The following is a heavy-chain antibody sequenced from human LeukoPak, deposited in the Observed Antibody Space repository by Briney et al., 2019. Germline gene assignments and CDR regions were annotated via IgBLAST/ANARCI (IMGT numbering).Heavy chain of an antibody. CDR2: ISSSSSYI. CDR3: AREDDYGDLGIDY. J-gene: IGHJ4*02. CDR1: GVTFSSYS. V-gene: IGHV3-21*01. Sequence: GGSLRLSCAASGVTFSSYSMNWVRQAPGKGLEWVSPISSSSSYIYYADSVKGRFTISRDNAKNSLYLQMNSLRAEDTAVYYCAREDDYGDLGIDYWGQGTLVTVSS. D-gene: IGHD4-17*01.